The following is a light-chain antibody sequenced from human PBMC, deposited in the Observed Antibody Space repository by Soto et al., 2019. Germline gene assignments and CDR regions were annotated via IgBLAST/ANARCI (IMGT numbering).Light chain of an antibody. Sequence: QSALTQPASVSGSPGQSITISCTGTSSDVGSYNLVSWYQQHPGKAPKLMIYEVSKRPSGVSNRFSGSKSGNTASLTISGLQAEDEADYCCCSYAGSSTNYVFGTGTKVTVL. CDR1: SSDVGSYNL. V-gene: IGLV2-23*02. CDR2: EVS. CDR3: CSYAGSSTNYV. J-gene: IGLJ1*01.